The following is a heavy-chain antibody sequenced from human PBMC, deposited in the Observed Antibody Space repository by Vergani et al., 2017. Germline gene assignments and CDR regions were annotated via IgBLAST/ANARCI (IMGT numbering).Heavy chain of an antibody. J-gene: IGHJ4*02. V-gene: IGHV4-59*10. D-gene: IGHD2-15*01. CDR2: IHTGGST. CDR1: GESFSSFY. CDR3: ARSRPYCTSGSCPAI. Sequence: QVQLQQWGAGVVKPSGTLSLTCAVFGESFSSFYLSWIRQPAGKGPEWIGHIHTGGSTDLNPSFKSRVSISVDTSKSQFSLKLNSVTVADTAVYYCARSRPYCTSGSCPAIWGQGTLVTVSS.